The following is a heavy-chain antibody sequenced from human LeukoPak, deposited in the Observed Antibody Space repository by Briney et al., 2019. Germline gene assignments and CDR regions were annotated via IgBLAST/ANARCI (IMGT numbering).Heavy chain of an antibody. Sequence: SETLSLTCAVYGGSFSGYYWSWIRQPPGKGLEWIGEINHSGSTNYNPSLKSRVTISVDTSKNQFSLKLSSVTAADTAVYYCARRGSHYGGTPWDQGTLVTVSS. CDR2: INHSGST. D-gene: IGHD4-17*01. CDR3: ARRGSHYGGTP. J-gene: IGHJ5*02. CDR1: GGSFSGYY. V-gene: IGHV4-34*01.